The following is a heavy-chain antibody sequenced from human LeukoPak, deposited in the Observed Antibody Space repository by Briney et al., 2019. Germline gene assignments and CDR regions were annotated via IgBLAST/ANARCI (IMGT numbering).Heavy chain of an antibody. V-gene: IGHV5-51*01. Sequence: KAGESLKISCKGSGYSFTSYWIGWVRQMPGKGLEWMGIIYPGDSDTRYSPSFQGQVTISADKSISTAYLQWSSLKASGTAMYYCARQSTMTEDYYYYMDVWGKGTTVTVSS. CDR2: IYPGDSDT. J-gene: IGHJ6*03. CDR3: ARQSTMTEDYYYYMDV. D-gene: IGHD3-22*01. CDR1: GYSFTSYW.